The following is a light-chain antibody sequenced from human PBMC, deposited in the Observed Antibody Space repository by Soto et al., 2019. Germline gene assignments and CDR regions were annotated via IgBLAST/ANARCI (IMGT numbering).Light chain of an antibody. CDR2: EVS. V-gene: IGLV2-8*01. J-gene: IGLJ2*01. Sequence: QSALTQPPSASGSPGQSVSISCTGTSGDIGGYNYVSWYQQHPGKAPKLMIFEVSKRPSGVPDRFSGSKSGNTASLTVSGLQAEDEADYYCSSYAGSNNHVVFGGGTQLTVL. CDR1: SGDIGGYNY. CDR3: SSYAGSNNHVV.